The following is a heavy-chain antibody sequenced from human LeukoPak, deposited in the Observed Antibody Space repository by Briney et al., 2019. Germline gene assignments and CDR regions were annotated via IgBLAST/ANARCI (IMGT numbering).Heavy chain of an antibody. Sequence: GGSLRLSCAASGFTFSDYYMTWIRQAPGKGLEWVSYISSSSSFRKYADSVKGRFTISRDNSKNTLYLQMNSLRAEDTAVYYCAVGRWLQFFDYWGQGTLVTVSS. D-gene: IGHD5-24*01. J-gene: IGHJ4*02. CDR2: ISSSSSFR. V-gene: IGHV3-11*03. CDR1: GFTFSDYY. CDR3: AVGRWLQFFDY.